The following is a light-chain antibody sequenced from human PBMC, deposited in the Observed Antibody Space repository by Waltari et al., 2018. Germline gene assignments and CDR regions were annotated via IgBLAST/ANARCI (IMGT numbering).Light chain of an antibody. Sequence: QLVLTQSPSASASLGASVKFTSTLSSGTSSHPIPWHQQQPEKGPRYLMKLNSDGSHTKGDGIPDRFSGSSSGAQRYLTISSLQSEDEADYYCQTWATGIQVFGGGTKLTVL. V-gene: IGLV4-69*01. CDR2: LNSDGSH. CDR1: SGTSSHP. CDR3: QTWATGIQV. J-gene: IGLJ3*02.